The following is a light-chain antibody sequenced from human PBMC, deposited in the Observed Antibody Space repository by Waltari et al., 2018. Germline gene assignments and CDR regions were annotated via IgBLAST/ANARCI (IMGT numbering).Light chain of an antibody. CDR2: VNSDGSH. Sequence: QLMLTQSPSASASLGASVKLTCTLSSGHSSNIIAWLQQQPGKGPRYLMQVNSDGSHRKGDEIPDRFSGSSSGAERYLTISSLQSEDEADYYCETGGHGTWVFGGGTKLTVL. J-gene: IGLJ3*02. CDR3: ETGGHGTWV. V-gene: IGLV4-69*01. CDR1: SGHSSNI.